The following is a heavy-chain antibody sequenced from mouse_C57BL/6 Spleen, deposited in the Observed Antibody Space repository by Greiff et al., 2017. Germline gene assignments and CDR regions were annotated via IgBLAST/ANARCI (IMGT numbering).Heavy chain of an antibody. J-gene: IGHJ2*01. D-gene: IGHD1-1*01. CDR2: IRLKSDNYAT. Sequence: EVQLQQSGGGLVQPGGSMKLSCVASGFTFSNYWMNWVRQSPEKGLEWVAQIRLKSDNYATNYAESVKGRFTISRDDSKSSVYLQMNNLRAEVTGIDYCTGEGYYGSEDYWGQGTTLTVSS. CDR1: GFTFSNYW. CDR3: TGEGYYGSEDY. V-gene: IGHV6-3*01.